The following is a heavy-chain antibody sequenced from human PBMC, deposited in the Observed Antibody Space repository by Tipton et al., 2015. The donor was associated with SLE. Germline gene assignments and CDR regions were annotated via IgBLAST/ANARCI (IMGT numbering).Heavy chain of an antibody. V-gene: IGHV4-34*01. CDR1: GGSFSGYY. D-gene: IGHD4-11*01. Sequence: TLSLTCAVYGGSFSGYYWSWIRQPPGKGLEWIGELNHSGSTNYNPSLKSRVTISVDTSKNQFSLKLSSVTAADTAVYYCARNSPYYSNYYYYYYMDVWGKGTTVTVSS. J-gene: IGHJ6*03. CDR2: LNHSGST. CDR3: ARNSPYYSNYYYYYYMDV.